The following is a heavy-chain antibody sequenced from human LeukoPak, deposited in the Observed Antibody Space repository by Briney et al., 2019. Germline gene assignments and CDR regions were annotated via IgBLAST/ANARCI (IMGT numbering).Heavy chain of an antibody. CDR1: GFTFSSYG. Sequence: GGTLRLSCAASGFTFSSYGMSWVRQAPGKGLEWVSAISGSGGSTYYADSVKGRFTISRDNSKNTLYLQMNSLRAEDTAVYYCAKGWRSSTSCYDYWGQRTLVTVSS. V-gene: IGHV3-23*01. CDR3: AKGWRSSTSCYDY. CDR2: ISGSGGST. D-gene: IGHD2-2*01. J-gene: IGHJ4*02.